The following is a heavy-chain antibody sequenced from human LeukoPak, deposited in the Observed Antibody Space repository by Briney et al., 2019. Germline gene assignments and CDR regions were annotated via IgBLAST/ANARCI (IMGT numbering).Heavy chain of an antibody. CDR2: LYTGGST. CDR1: GGSISSDY. V-gene: IGHV4-4*07. D-gene: IGHD5-18*01. Sequence: SETLSLTCSVSGGSISSDYWSWIRQSAGKGLEWIGRLYTGGSTNYNPSLKSRVTMSVDTSKNHFSLKLTSVTAADTAVYYCARDLGGYSDGSYYYYMDIWGKGTTVTVSS. CDR3: ARDLGGYSDGSYYYYMDI. J-gene: IGHJ6*03.